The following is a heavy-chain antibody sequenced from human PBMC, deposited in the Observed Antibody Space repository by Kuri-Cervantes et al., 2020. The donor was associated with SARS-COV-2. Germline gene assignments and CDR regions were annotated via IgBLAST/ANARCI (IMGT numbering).Heavy chain of an antibody. J-gene: IGHJ4*02. Sequence: SWVRQPPGKGLEWIGEIYHSGSTNYNPSLKSRVTISVDTSKNQFSLKLSSVTAADTAVYYCARSRGAAADYWGQGTLVTVSS. CDR2: IYHSGST. V-gene: IGHV4-4*02. CDR3: ARSRGAAADY. D-gene: IGHD6-13*01.